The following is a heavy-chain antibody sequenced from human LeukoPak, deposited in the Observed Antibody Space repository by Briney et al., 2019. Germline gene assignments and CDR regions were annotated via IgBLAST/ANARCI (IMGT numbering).Heavy chain of an antibody. CDR1: GGSFSGYR. CDR3: ARPANRDYVILTGFYYFPY. CDR2: INHSGST. Sequence: SETLSLTCAVSGGSFSGYRWSWIRQPPGKGLEWIGEINHSGSTNYNPSLKSRVTLSIDTSKNQFSLKLSSVTAADTAVYYCARPANRDYVILTGFYYFPYWGQGALVTVSS. D-gene: IGHD3-9*01. V-gene: IGHV4-34*01. J-gene: IGHJ4*02.